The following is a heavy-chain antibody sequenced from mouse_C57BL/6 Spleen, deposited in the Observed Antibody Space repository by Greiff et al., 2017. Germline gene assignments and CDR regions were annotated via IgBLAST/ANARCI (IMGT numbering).Heavy chain of an antibody. Sequence: ESGPGLVKPSQSLSLTCSVSGYSITSGYYWNWIRQFPGNKLEWMGYISYDGSNNYNPSLKNRISITRDTSKNQFFLKLNSVTTEDTATYYCARDEGYYGYWGQGTTLTVSS. J-gene: IGHJ2*01. CDR2: ISYDGSN. CDR3: ARDEGYYGY. CDR1: GYSITSGYY. D-gene: IGHD2-3*01. V-gene: IGHV3-6*01.